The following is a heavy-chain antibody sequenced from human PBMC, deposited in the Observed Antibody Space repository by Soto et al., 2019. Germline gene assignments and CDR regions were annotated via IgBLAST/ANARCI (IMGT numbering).Heavy chain of an antibody. J-gene: IGHJ5*02. CDR2: ISWSGGHI. CDR1: GFTFDDYA. V-gene: IGHV3-9*01. D-gene: IGHD5-18*01. Sequence: EVQLVESGGGLVQPGRSLRLSCAAAGFTFDDYAMYWVRQAPGRGLEWVSAISWSGGHIAYAHSVKGRFTISRDNAKSFLYLQLNSLRVEDSALYYCAKGGSATLITTASTDNRFDPWGQGTLVTVSS. CDR3: AKGGSATLITTASTDNRFDP.